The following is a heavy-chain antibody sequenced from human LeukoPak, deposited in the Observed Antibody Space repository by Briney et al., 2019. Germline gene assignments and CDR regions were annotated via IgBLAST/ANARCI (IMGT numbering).Heavy chain of an antibody. V-gene: IGHV3-53*01. J-gene: IGHJ4*02. CDR3: ARHGVLRYIDD. CDR2: IHSDGKT. Sequence: PGGSLRLSCAASGFTVSSNYVSWVRQAPGKGLEWVSVIHSDGKTHYAASVKGRFTISRDSSQNTLYLQMNSLRAEDTAVYYCARHGVLRYIDDWGQGTLVTVSS. D-gene: IGHD3-9*01. CDR1: GFTVSSNY.